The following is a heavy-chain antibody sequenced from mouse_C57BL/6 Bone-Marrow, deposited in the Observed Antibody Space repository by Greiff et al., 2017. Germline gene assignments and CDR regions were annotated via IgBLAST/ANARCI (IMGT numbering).Heavy chain of an antibody. CDR1: GFSFNTYA. J-gene: IGHJ3*01. V-gene: IGHV10-1*01. Sequence: EVQLVESGGGLVQPKGSLKLSCAASGFSFNTYAMNWVRQAPGKGLEWVARIRSKSNNYATYYADSVKDRFTISRDDSESMLYLQMNNLKTEDTAMYYCVSLYGNPFAYWGQGTLVTVSA. CDR3: VSLYGNPFAY. D-gene: IGHD2-1*01. CDR2: IRSKSNNYAT.